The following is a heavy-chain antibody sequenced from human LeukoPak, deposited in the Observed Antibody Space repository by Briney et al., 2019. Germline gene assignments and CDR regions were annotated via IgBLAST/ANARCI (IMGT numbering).Heavy chain of an antibody. V-gene: IGHV4-30-2*01. D-gene: IGHD6-13*01. CDR1: GGSISSGDYS. Sequence: PSETLSLTCAVSGGSISSGDYSWSWIRQPPGSGLEWIGYIWHSGHTNYNPSLGSRVTISVARSNNQFSLRLSSVTAADTAVYYCARARESMATAGSYFDYWGQGTLVTVSS. J-gene: IGHJ4*02. CDR3: ARARESMATAGSYFDY. CDR2: IWHSGHT.